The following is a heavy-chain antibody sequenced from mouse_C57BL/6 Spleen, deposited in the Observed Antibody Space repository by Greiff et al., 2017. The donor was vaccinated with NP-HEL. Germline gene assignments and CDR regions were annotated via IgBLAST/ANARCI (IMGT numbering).Heavy chain of an antibody. CDR1: GFTFSSYT. CDR2: ISGGGGNT. V-gene: IGHV5-9*01. Sequence: EVMLVESGGGLVKPGGSLKLSCAASGFTFSSYTMSWVRQTPEKRLEWVATISGGGGNTYYPDSVKGRFTISRDHAKNTLYLQMSSLRSEDTALYYCARQDFYYYGSSYGYFDVWGTGTTVTVSS. J-gene: IGHJ1*03. CDR3: ARQDFYYYGSSYGYFDV. D-gene: IGHD1-1*01.